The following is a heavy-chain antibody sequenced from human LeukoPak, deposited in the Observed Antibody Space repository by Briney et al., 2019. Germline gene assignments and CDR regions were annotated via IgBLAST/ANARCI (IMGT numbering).Heavy chain of an antibody. Sequence: ASVKVSCRASGYTFTTYGISWVRQAPGQGLEWMGWISAYNGNTNYAQKLQGRVTMTTDTSTSTAYMELRRLRSVDTAVYYCARDLGGYCSSTSCPTFGYWGQGTLVTVSS. V-gene: IGHV1-18*01. J-gene: IGHJ4*02. D-gene: IGHD2-2*01. CDR1: GYTFTTYG. CDR3: ARDLGGYCSSTSCPTFGY. CDR2: ISAYNGNT.